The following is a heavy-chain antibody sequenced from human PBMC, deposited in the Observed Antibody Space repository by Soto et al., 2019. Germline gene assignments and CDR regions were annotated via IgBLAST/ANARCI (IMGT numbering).Heavy chain of an antibody. D-gene: IGHD6-25*01. CDR2: IYYSGST. Sequence: SETLSLTCTVSGGSISSYYWSWIRQPPGKGLEWIGYIYYSGSTNYNPSLKSRVTISVDTSKNQFSLKLSSVTAADTAVYYCARDQDGSPFDYWGQGTLVTVSS. V-gene: IGHV4-59*12. CDR3: ARDQDGSPFDY. J-gene: IGHJ4*02. CDR1: GGSISSYY.